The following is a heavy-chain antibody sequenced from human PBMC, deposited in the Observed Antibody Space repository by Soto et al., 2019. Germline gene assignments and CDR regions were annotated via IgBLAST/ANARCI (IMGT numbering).Heavy chain of an antibody. CDR2: VYYSGRT. CDR3: AREAASSSTCGVVTNTFDP. V-gene: IGHV4-30-4*01. Sequence: PSETLSLTCTVSGGSINSGDYYWSWIRQTPGKGLEWIGYVYYSGRTYYNPSLKGRLSMTIDTSKKQFSLKLDSVTAADTAVYHCAREAASSSTCGVVTNTFDPWGLGTLVTVSS. J-gene: IGHJ5*02. D-gene: IGHD3-3*01. CDR1: GGSINSGDYY.